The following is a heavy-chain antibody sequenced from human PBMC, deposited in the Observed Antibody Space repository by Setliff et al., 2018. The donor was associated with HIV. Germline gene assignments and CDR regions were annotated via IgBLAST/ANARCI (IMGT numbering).Heavy chain of an antibody. CDR3: ARGTVGATFLHNDY. D-gene: IGHD1-26*01. CDR1: GFTFSSYA. V-gene: IGHV3-21*01. Sequence: GGSLRLSCEASGFTFSSYAMHWVRRAPGKGLEWVSSIDSSSTYIYYADSVKGRVTISRDNAKNSLYLQMNSLRAEETAVYYCARGTVGATFLHNDYWGQGTLVTVSS. J-gene: IGHJ4*02. CDR2: IDSSSTYI.